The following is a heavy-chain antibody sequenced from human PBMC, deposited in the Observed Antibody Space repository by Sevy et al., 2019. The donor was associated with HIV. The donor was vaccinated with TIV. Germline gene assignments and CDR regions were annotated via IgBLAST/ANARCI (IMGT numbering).Heavy chain of an antibody. CDR3: ARGKSGYGYGLDY. D-gene: IGHD5-18*01. CDR1: GFPVSSNY. V-gene: IGHV3-66*01. Sequence: GGSLRLSCAASGFPVSSNYMSWVRQAPGKGLEWVSVIYSDGSTYHADSVKGRFTISRDNPKNTLYLQMTSLRVKDTAVYYCARGKSGYGYGLDYWGQGTLVTVSS. CDR2: IYSDGST. J-gene: IGHJ4*02.